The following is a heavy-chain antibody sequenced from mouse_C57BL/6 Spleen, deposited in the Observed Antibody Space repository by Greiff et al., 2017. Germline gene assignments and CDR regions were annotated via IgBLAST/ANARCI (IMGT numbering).Heavy chain of an antibody. CDR3: ARGRAYYDYDEGFAY. J-gene: IGHJ3*01. D-gene: IGHD2-4*01. Sequence: DVKLVESEGGLVQPGSSMKLSCTASGFTFSDYYMAWVRQVPEKGLDWVANINYDGSSTYYLESLKSRFIISRENAKNILYLQMSSLKSEDTATYYCARGRAYYDYDEGFAYWGQGTLVTVSA. V-gene: IGHV5-16*01. CDR2: INYDGSST. CDR1: GFTFSDYY.